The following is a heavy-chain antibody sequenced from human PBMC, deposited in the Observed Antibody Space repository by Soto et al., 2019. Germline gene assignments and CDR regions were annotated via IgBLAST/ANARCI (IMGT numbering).Heavy chain of an antibody. D-gene: IGHD6-19*01. CDR1: GFNFDSFA. V-gene: IGHV3-30-3*01. CDR3: VKDPHYRWLVQVS. J-gene: IGHJ4*02. Sequence: QVQLVESGGGVVQPGRSLRLSCVASGFNFDSFAMHWVRQAPGKGLEWVAVISYDTSDKYYADSVEGRFTISRDNSNNTLYLQMNSLRPEDTAIYYCVKDPHYRWLVQVSRGQGTLVTVSS. CDR2: ISYDTSDK.